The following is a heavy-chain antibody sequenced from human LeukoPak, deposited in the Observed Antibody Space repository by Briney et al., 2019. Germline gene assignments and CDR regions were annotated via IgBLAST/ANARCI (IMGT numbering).Heavy chain of an antibody. Sequence: ASVKVSCKTSGYTFTSYGISWVRQAPGQGLEWMGWISGYNGDTNYAQKFQGRVTMTTDTSTSTGHMELRSLRSDATAVYYCVRDLDSGWPDYWGQGTLVTASS. D-gene: IGHD6-19*01. CDR1: GYTFTSYG. CDR3: VRDLDSGWPDY. J-gene: IGHJ4*02. CDR2: ISGYNGDT. V-gene: IGHV1-18*01.